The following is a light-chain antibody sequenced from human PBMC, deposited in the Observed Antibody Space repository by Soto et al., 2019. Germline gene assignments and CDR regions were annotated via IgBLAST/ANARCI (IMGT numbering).Light chain of an antibody. V-gene: IGKV1-6*01. CDR2: AAS. CDR1: QGIRND. CDR3: LQKYFYPFT. J-gene: IGKJ3*01. Sequence: QMTQSPSTLSASVGDRVTITCRASQGIRNDLDWFQQKPGKAPKLLIYAASNLQSGVPARFSGSGSGTDFTLTISSLQPEDFATYYCLQKYFYPFTFGPGTKVDIK.